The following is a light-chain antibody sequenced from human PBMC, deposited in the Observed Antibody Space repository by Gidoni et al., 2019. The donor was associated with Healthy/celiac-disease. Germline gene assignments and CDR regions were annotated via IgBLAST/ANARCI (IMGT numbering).Light chain of an antibody. J-gene: IGKJ4*01. CDR1: QSLLHTNGYNY. CDR3: MQALQTPLT. CDR2: LCS. V-gene: IGKV2-28*01. Sequence: DSVMTQSPLSLPVTPGEPASIPCRSSQSLLHTNGYNYLDWYLQKPWQSPQLLIYLCSNQAPGVPDRFSGSGSGTDFTLKISRVEAEDVGVYYCMQALQTPLTFGGGTKVEIK.